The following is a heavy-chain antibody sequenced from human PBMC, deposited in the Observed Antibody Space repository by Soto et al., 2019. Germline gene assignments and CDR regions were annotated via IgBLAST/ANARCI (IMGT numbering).Heavy chain of an antibody. D-gene: IGHD2-15*01. CDR3: ARLHCSGDACFSQIDN. Sequence: PGGSLRLSCAASGFSFSHYSMIWVRQAPGKGLEWVSYISSESGTIYYAESLKGRFTVSRDNAKNSLFLQMNTLRDEDTATYYCARLHCSGDACFSQIDNWGQGA. V-gene: IGHV3-48*02. CDR1: GFSFSHYS. J-gene: IGHJ4*02. CDR2: ISSESGTI.